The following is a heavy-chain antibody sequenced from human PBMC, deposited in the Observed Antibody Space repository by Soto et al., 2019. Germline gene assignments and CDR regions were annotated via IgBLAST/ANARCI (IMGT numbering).Heavy chain of an antibody. CDR3: AKDLDDYSSAIDF. CDR2: ISGSGGSGRG. CDR1: GFSFRKDA. D-gene: IGHD4-4*01. V-gene: IGHV3-23*01. J-gene: IGHJ4*02. Sequence: GGSLRLSCVGSGFSFRKDAMNWVRQAPGKGLEWVSGISGSGGSGRGFYADPVKGRFTISRDNSKNTLYLEMNSLRAEDTAVYYCAKDLDDYSSAIDFWGQGTLVTVSS.